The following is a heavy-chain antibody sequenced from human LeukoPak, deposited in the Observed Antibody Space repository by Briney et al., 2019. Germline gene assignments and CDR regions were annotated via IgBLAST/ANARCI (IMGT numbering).Heavy chain of an antibody. V-gene: IGHV3-33*01. D-gene: IGHD2-21*02. J-gene: IGHJ4*02. CDR3: ARDGDCGGDCYSSYFDY. CDR1: GFTFSSYG. Sequence: GGSLRLSCAASGFTFSSYGMHWVRQAPGKGLEWVAVIWYDGSNKYYADSVKGRFTISRDNSKNTLYLQMNSLRAEDTAVYYCARDGDCGGDCYSSYFDYWGQGTLVTVSA. CDR2: IWYDGSNK.